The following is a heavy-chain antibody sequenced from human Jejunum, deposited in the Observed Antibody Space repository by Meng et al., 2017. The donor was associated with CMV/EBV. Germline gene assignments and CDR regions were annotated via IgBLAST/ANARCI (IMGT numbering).Heavy chain of an antibody. CDR3: TRADSSNYGTLFDY. Sequence: FTFSGSAVHWVRQASGKGLEWVGRIRGKARSYATAYTASVKGRFTISRDDSKNTAYLEMNSLKTEDTAVYYCTRADSSNYGTLFDYWGQGTLVTVSS. CDR1: FTFSGSA. V-gene: IGHV3-73*01. J-gene: IGHJ4*02. D-gene: IGHD4-11*01. CDR2: IRGKARSYAT.